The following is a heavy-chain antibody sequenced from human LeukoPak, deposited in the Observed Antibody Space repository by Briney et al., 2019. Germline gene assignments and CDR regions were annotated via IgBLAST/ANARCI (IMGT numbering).Heavy chain of an antibody. D-gene: IGHD6-13*01. CDR3: ARDSQYGSSWYGMDV. V-gene: IGHV3-11*04. CDR2: ITSSGRTT. CDR1: GFTFSDYY. Sequence: PGGSLRLSCAAYGFTFSDYYMSWIRQAPGKGLEWVSYITSSGRTTYYADSVKGRFIISRDNAKNSLYLQMNSLRAEDTAVYYCARDSQYGSSWYGMDVWGQGTTVTVSS. J-gene: IGHJ6*02.